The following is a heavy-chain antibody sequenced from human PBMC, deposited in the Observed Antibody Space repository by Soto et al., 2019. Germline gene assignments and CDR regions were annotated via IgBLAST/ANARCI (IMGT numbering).Heavy chain of an antibody. CDR3: AIGGGDYNYLDS. V-gene: IGHV3-74*01. CDR1: GFLFNTYW. J-gene: IGHJ4*02. D-gene: IGHD3-9*01. CDR2: IKSDGSST. Sequence: EVQLVESGGGLVQPGGSLRLSCAASGFLFNTYWMFWVRQAPRKGLLWVSRIKSDGSSTNYADSVKGRFTISRDNAKNTLYLKMTSQRAEDTAVYYCAIGGGDYNYLDSWGKGTLVTVSS.